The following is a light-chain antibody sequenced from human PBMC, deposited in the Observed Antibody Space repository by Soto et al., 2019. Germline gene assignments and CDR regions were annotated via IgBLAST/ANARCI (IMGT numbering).Light chain of an antibody. CDR2: DAS. CDR1: QDIKNF. J-gene: IGKJ2*01. V-gene: IGKV1-33*01. Sequence: DIQMTQSPSSLSASVGDRVTITCQASQDIKNFLNWYQHRPGKAPKLLIYDASDLETGVPSKFSGSGSGTDFTLTISNLQPEDIATYYCQQYGNLPPYTFGQGT. CDR3: QQYGNLPPYT.